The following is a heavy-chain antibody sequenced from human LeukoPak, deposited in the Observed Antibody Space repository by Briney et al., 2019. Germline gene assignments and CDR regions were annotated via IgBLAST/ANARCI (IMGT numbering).Heavy chain of an antibody. CDR2: IYYSGST. J-gene: IGHJ6*02. V-gene: IGHV4-59*06. CDR1: GGSISSYY. Sequence: PSETLSLTCTVSGGSISSYYWSWIRQHPGKGLEWIGYIYYSGSTYYNPSLKSRVTISVDTSKNQFSLKLSSVTAADTAVYYCARAVDFWSGYFKPPPYYYYYGMDVWGQGTTVTVSS. CDR3: ARAVDFWSGYFKPPPYYYYYGMDV. D-gene: IGHD3-3*01.